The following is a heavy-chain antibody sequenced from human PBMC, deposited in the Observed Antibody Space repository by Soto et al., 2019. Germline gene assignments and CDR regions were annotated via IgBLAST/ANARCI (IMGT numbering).Heavy chain of an antibody. CDR2: IRGNGGST. J-gene: IGHJ4*01. CDR3: AKDQTFYSFWSGSGTYTSY. V-gene: IGHV3-23*01. D-gene: IGHD3-3*01. Sequence: EVQLLESGGGLVQPGGSLRLSCAASGFTFSTNAMSWVRQAPGKGLEWVSAIRGNGGSTYYADSVQGRFTIARDNSKNTVHLQMNSLRVEDTAVYYCAKDQTFYSFWSGSGTYTSYGGHGTRVTVSS. CDR1: GFTFSTNA.